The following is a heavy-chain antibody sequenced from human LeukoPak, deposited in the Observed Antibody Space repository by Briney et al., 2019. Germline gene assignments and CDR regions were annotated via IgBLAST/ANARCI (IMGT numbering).Heavy chain of an antibody. CDR1: VFTFRGYE. CDR2: ICITRNTI. V-gene: IGHV3-48*03. D-gene: IGHD5-24*01. Sequence: VGALRLSCAASVFTFRGYEMNWVRQAPGKGLEWVSYICITRNTIHYPDSLKGPVTISRENTKNSLHLPMTRLRAGDKAVYYCARGALDALDSWGQGTPV. CDR3: ARGALDALDS. J-gene: IGHJ4*02.